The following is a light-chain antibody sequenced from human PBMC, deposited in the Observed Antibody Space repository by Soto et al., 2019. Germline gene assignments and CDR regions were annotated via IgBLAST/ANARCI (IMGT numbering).Light chain of an antibody. CDR3: QQHSHWPPWT. J-gene: IGKJ1*01. CDR1: ENVRTF. V-gene: IGKV3-11*01. Sequence: VLTQSPATLSLSPGERATLSCRASENVRTFVDWYQQKPGQAPRLLIYGASNRATGIPARFSGSGAGTDFTLTISNLEPEDFAVYYCQQHSHWPPWTFGQGTKVDI. CDR2: GAS.